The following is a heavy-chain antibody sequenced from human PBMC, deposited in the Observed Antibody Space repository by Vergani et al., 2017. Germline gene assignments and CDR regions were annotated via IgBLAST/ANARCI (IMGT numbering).Heavy chain of an antibody. Sequence: QVQLQESGPGLVKPSQTLSLTCTVSGGSISSGSYYWSWVRQPAGKGLEWIGRIYTSGSTNYNPSLKSRVTISVDTSKNQFSLKLSSVTAADTAVYYCARDRGIAVAFSAFDYWGQGTLVIVSS. CDR1: GGSISSGSYY. CDR3: ARDRGIAVAFSAFDY. D-gene: IGHD6-19*01. CDR2: IYTSGST. J-gene: IGHJ4*02. V-gene: IGHV4-61*02.